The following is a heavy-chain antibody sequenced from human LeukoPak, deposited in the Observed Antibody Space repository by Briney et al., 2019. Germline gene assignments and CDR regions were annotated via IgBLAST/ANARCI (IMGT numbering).Heavy chain of an antibody. Sequence: GGSLRLSCAGSGFTFSSYAMSWVRQAPGKGPEWVSAISGSYGSTYYADSVKGRFTISRDNSKNTLYLQMNSLRAEDTAIYYCAKETYIVVVPGALFDYWGQGTPVTVSS. J-gene: IGHJ4*02. D-gene: IGHD2-2*01. CDR1: GFTFSSYA. CDR3: AKETYIVVVPGALFDY. CDR2: ISGSYGST. V-gene: IGHV3-23*01.